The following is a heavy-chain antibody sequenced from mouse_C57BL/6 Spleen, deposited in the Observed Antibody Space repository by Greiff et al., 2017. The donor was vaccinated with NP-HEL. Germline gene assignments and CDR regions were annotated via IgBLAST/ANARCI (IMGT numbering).Heavy chain of an antibody. J-gene: IGHJ1*03. CDR3: AREVIVAKYFDD. V-gene: IGHV1-80*01. Sequence: QVQLQQSGAELVKPGASVKISCKASGYAFSSYWMNWVKQRPGKGLEWIGQIYPGDGDTNYNGKFKGKATLTADKSSSTAYMQLSSLTSEDSAVYFCAREVIVAKYFDDWGTGTTVTVSS. CDR2: IYPGDGDT. CDR1: GYAFSSYW. D-gene: IGHD1-1*01.